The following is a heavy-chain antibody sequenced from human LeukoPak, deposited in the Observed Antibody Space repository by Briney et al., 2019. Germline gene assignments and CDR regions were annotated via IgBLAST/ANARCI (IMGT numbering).Heavy chain of an antibody. J-gene: IGHJ5*02. CDR3: ADERGCSSTSCYTDDNWFDP. CDR2: IIPIFGTA. CDR1: GGTFSSYA. V-gene: IGHV1-69*13. Sequence: SVKVSCKASGGTFSSYAISWVRQAPGQGLEWMGGIIPIFGTANYAQKFQGRVTITADESTNTAYMELSSLRSEDTAVYYCADERGCSSTSCYTDDNWFDPWGQGTLVTVSS. D-gene: IGHD2-2*02.